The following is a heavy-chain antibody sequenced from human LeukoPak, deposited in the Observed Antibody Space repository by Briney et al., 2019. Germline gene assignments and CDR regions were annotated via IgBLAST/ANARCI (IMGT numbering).Heavy chain of an antibody. CDR2: IKSKTDGETT. Sequence: GGSLRLSCAASGFTFSHAWMTWVRQAPGKGLEWVGHIKSKTDGETTDYAAPVKGRFTVSRDDSKDTLYLQMNSLKTEDTAVYYCSTITAARPGYYYYYYMDVWGRGTTVTVSS. CDR3: STITAARPGYYYYYYMDV. D-gene: IGHD6-6*01. J-gene: IGHJ6*03. CDR1: GFTFSHAW. V-gene: IGHV3-15*01.